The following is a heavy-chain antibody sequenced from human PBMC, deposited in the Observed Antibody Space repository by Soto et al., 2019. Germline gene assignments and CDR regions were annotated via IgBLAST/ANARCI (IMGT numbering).Heavy chain of an antibody. CDR2: VFYTGFT. V-gene: IGHV4-39*01. J-gene: IGHJ4*02. CDR1: GGSISSGDYY. D-gene: IGHD1-20*01. CDR3: ATSQKGYNWNYFDH. Sequence: SETLSLTCTVSGGSISSGDYYWSWLRQSPGKGPEWIGSVFYTGFTSYNPSLESRVSVSVDTSKNQFSLKVSGVSAADTAVYYCATSQKGYNWNYFDHWGQGALVTVSS.